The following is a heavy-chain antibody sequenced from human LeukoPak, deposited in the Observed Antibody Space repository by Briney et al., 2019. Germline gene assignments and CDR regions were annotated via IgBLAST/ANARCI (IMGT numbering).Heavy chain of an antibody. V-gene: IGHV3-33*08. J-gene: IGHJ6*02. Sequence: SGGSLRLSCAASGFTFSTYWMHWVRQAPGKGLEWVALIWYDGSNKYYADSVKGRFTISRDNSKNTLFLQMNSLRAEDTAVYFCARTVDRPNYYYYGMDVWGQGTTVTVSS. CDR3: ARTVDRPNYYYYGMDV. CDR2: IWYDGSNK. CDR1: GFTFSTYW. D-gene: IGHD3-9*01.